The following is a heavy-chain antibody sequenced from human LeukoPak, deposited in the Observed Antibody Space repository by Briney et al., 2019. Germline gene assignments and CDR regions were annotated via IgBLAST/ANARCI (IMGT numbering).Heavy chain of an antibody. CDR2: ISGSGGST. V-gene: IGHV3-23*01. CDR1: GFTFSSYG. CDR3: AKATAKYYFDY. Sequence: GGSLRLSCAASGFTFSSYGMTWVRQAPGKGLEWVSAISGSGGSTYYADSVKGRFTISRDDSKNTLYLQMNSLRAEDTAVYYCAKATAKYYFDYWGQGTLVTVSS. D-gene: IGHD6-25*01. J-gene: IGHJ4*02.